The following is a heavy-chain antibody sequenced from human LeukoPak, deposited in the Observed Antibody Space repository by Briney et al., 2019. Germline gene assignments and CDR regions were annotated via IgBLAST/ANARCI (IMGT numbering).Heavy chain of an antibody. CDR3: AKEKLRYYDY. J-gene: IGHJ4*02. CDR1: GFTFSSYG. CDR2: IRYDGSNK. V-gene: IGHV3-30*02. Sequence: TGGSLRLSCAASGFTFSSYGMHWVRQAPGKGLEWVAFIRYDGSNKYYADSVKGRFTISRDNSKNTVYLQMSSLTVEDTAIYYCAKEKLRYYDYWGQGALVTVSS. D-gene: IGHD3-16*01.